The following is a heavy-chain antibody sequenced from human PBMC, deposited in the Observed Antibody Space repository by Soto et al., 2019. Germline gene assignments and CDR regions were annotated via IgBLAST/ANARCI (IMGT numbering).Heavy chain of an antibody. V-gene: IGHV3-30*18. Sequence: PGGSLRLSCAASGFTFSSYGMHWVRQAPGKGLEWVAVISYDGSNKYYADSVKGRFTISRDNSKNTLYLQMNSLRAEDTAVYYCAKVRLTTVTIYYYYGMDVWGQGTTVTVSS. CDR3: AKVRLTTVTIYYYYGMDV. CDR2: ISYDGSNK. J-gene: IGHJ6*02. D-gene: IGHD4-17*01. CDR1: GFTFSSYG.